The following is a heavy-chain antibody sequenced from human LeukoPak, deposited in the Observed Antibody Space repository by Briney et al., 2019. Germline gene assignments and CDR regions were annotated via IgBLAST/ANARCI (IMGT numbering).Heavy chain of an antibody. J-gene: IGHJ5*02. CDR1: GGSFSGSY. D-gene: IGHD6-13*01. V-gene: IGHV4-34*01. CDR2: INQSGNT. Sequence: KPSETLSLTCAVYGGSFSGSYWNWIRQPPGKGLEWIGEINQSGNTNYNPSLKSRVTISVDTSKSQFSLKLSSVTAADPAVYYCAKAPPGAAAGYWFDPWGQGALVTVSS. CDR3: AKAPPGAAAGYWFDP.